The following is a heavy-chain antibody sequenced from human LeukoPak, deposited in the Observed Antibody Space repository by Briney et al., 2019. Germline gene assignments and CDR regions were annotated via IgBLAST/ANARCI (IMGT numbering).Heavy chain of an antibody. D-gene: IGHD3-3*01. CDR3: ARERSGSEIFARSFDI. Sequence: PSETLSLTCTVSGDSISRYYWSWIRQPAGEGLEWVGRIFYSGRSSYNPSLKSRVTMSVDTSKSQFSLKLASVTAADTAVYYCARERSGSEIFARSFDIWGQGTMVTVSS. CDR1: GDSISRYY. CDR2: IFYSGRS. J-gene: IGHJ3*02. V-gene: IGHV4-4*07.